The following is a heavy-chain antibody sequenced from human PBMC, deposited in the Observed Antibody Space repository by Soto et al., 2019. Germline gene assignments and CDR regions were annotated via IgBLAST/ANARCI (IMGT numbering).Heavy chain of an antibody. J-gene: IGHJ4*01. CDR2: INGDGSST. V-gene: IGHV3-74*01. Sequence: EVQLVESGGGLVQPGGSLRLSCAASGFTFSTYWMHWVRQAPGKGLVWVSYINGDGSSTGYADSVKGRFTIARDNAKNTLYRQMNSRRAEDMAVYYCGRGGWCSGHNRPFDYWAHGPLVPASA. CDR3: GRGGWCSGHNRPFDY. CDR1: GFTFSTYW. D-gene: IGHD2-15*01.